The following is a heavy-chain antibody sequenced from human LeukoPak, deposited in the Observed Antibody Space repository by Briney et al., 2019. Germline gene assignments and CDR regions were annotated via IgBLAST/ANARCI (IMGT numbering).Heavy chain of an antibody. J-gene: IGHJ4*02. CDR2: ISDSGST. Sequence: PSETLSLTCTVSGGSISGFYWSWIRQFPGKGLDWIGYISDSGSTDYNPSLKSRVTVSIDTSKNQFSLKLSSVTAADTAVYYCARFHRNSIAARGFDYWGQGTLVTVSS. CDR1: GGSISGFY. D-gene: IGHD6-6*01. CDR3: ARFHRNSIAARGFDY. V-gene: IGHV4-59*12.